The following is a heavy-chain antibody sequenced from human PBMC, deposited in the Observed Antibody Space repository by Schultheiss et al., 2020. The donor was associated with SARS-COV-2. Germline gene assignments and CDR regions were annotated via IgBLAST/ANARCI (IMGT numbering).Heavy chain of an antibody. J-gene: IGHJ4*02. Sequence: ASVRVSCKASGGTFSSYAISWVRQAPGQGLEWMGGIYTYNGNTNYAQKFQGRVTMTRDTSISTAYMELSRLRSDDTAVYYCARLYCTRTTCYLDYWGQGTLVTVSS. CDR1: GGTFSSYA. V-gene: IGHV1-2*02. CDR2: IYTYNGNT. D-gene: IGHD2-2*01. CDR3: ARLYCTRTTCYLDY.